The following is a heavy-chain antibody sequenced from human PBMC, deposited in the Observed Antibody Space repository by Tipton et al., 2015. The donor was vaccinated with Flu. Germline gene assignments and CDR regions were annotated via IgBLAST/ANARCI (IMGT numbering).Heavy chain of an antibody. D-gene: IGHD3-9*01. CDR3: AGEMRNYDILTGYYSYYYGMDV. V-gene: IGHV4-4*07. CDR1: GDSISGFY. Sequence: TLSLTCTVSGDSISGFYWSWIRQPAGKGLEWIGRLYTSGSANYNPSLKSRVTMSVDTSKNQFSLKLSSVTAADTAVYYCAGEMRNYDILTGYYSYYYGMDVWGQGTTVTVSS. J-gene: IGHJ6*02. CDR2: LYTSGSA.